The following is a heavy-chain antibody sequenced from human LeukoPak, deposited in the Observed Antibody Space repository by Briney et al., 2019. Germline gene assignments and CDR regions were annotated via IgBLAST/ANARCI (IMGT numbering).Heavy chain of an antibody. CDR1: NGSIFSHNSY. CDR3: AKLVGTTGYFDL. J-gene: IGHJ4*02. CDR2: MYYSGTT. V-gene: IGHV4-39*01. D-gene: IGHD1-1*01. Sequence: SETLSLSCTVSNGSIFSHNSYWAWVRQPPGKGLEWIVGMYYSGTTYYNPSLQSRVTMSVDMAKNHFSLNMTPVSAADTAVYFCAKLVGTTGYFDLWGRGALVTVAS.